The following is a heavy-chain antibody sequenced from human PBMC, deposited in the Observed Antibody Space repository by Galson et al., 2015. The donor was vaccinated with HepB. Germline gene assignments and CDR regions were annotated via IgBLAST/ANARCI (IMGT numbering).Heavy chain of an antibody. V-gene: IGHV3-7*01. Sequence: LRLSCAASGFSFSNYWMTWVRQAPGKGLEWVGNINEDGGGKNYVDSVRGRFSISRDNAKNSLYLQMNSLGADDTAVYYCTGVKPGIWGQGTLVTVSS. CDR2: INEDGGGK. CDR3: TGVKPGI. J-gene: IGHJ4*02. D-gene: IGHD1-14*01. CDR1: GFSFSNYW.